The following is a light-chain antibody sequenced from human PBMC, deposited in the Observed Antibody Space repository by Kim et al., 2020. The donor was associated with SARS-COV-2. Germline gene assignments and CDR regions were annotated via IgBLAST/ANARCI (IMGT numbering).Light chain of an antibody. J-gene: IGLJ7*01. Sequence: SSELTQDPVVSVALGQTVRITCQGDSLRSFFPSWYQQKPGRAPVLVIHGKNKRPSEIPDRFSGSRSDSTATLTITGAQAEDEADYYCNCQDISGGHPCVFGGGTQLTVL. CDR2: GKN. V-gene: IGLV3-19*01. CDR3: NCQDISGGHPCV. CDR1: SLRSFF.